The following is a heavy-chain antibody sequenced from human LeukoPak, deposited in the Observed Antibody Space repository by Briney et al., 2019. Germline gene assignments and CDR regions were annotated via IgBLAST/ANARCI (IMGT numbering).Heavy chain of an antibody. J-gene: IGHJ6*02. CDR1: GGTFSSYA. D-gene: IGHD2-2*01. CDR2: IIPILGIA. Sequence: SVKVSCKASGGTFSSYAISWVRQAPGQGLEWMGRIIPILGIANYAQKFQGRVTITADKSTSTAYMELSSLRSEDTAVYYCASRYCSSTSCYSFCYYYGMDVWGQGTTVTVSS. CDR3: ASRYCSSTSCYSFCYYYGMDV. V-gene: IGHV1-69*04.